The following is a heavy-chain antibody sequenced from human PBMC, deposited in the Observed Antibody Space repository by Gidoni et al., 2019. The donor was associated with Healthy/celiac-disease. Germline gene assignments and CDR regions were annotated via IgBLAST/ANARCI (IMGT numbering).Heavy chain of an antibody. Sequence: EVQLLESGGGLVQPGGSLRLSCAASGLPLSSYAMSGVRQAQGKGLEWVSAISGSGGSTYYADSVKGRFTISRDNSKNTLYLQMNSLRAEDTAVYYCATVLSSGWLRGYWGQGTLVTVSS. V-gene: IGHV3-23*01. CDR3: ATVLSSGWLRGY. CDR1: GLPLSSYA. CDR2: ISGSGGST. J-gene: IGHJ4*02. D-gene: IGHD6-19*01.